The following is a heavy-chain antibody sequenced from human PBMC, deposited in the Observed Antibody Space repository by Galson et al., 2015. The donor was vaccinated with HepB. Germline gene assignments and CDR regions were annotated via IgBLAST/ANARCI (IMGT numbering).Heavy chain of an antibody. J-gene: IGHJ5*02. CDR2: ISSSGST. CDR3: ARAAGWFDP. V-gene: IGHV3-11*01. D-gene: IGHD3-10*01. Sequence: SLRLSCAASGFTFNDFYMTWIRQAPGKGLEWVSHISSSGSTDYADSVKGRFTISRDNAKNSLYLQMNSLRVEDTAVYYCARAAGWFDPWGPGTQVTVSS. CDR1: GFTFNDFY.